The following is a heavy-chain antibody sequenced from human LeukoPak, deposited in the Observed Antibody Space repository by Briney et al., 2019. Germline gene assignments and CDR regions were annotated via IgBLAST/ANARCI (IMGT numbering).Heavy chain of an antibody. D-gene: IGHD3-9*01. CDR2: ISGSGGST. V-gene: IGHV3-23*01. CDR1: GFTFSSYR. Sequence: GGSLRLSCAASGFTFSSYRMHWVRQAPGKGLEWVSAISGSGGSTYYADSVKGRFTISRDNSKNTLYLQMNSLRAEDTAVYYCAKASPRYFDWLNYFDYWGQGTLVTVSS. J-gene: IGHJ4*02. CDR3: AKASPRYFDWLNYFDY.